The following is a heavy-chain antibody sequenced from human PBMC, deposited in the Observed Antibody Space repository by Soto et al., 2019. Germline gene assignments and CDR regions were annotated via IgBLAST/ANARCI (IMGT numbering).Heavy chain of an antibody. CDR3: ALGGYLGY. CDR1: GGTFSSYT. Sequence: QVQLVQSGAEVKKPGSSVMVSCKASGGTFSSYTISWVRQAPGQGLEWMGRIIPSLGIANYAQKFQGRVTITADKSTSTAYMELSSLRSEDTAVYYCALGGYLGYWGQGTLVTVSS. V-gene: IGHV1-69*02. J-gene: IGHJ4*02. CDR2: IIPSLGIA. D-gene: IGHD5-12*01.